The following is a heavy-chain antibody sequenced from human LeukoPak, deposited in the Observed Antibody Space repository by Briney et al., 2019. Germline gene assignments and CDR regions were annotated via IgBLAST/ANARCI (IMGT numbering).Heavy chain of an antibody. CDR3: ARDFGIAVAGEGGEPYFDY. Sequence: PGRSLRLSCAAPGFTFRSYAMHWVRQAPGKGLEWVAFISYVGSNKYYADSVKGRFTISRDDSKNTLYLQMNSLRAEDTAVYYCARDFGIAVAGEGGEPYFDYWGQGTLVTVSS. V-gene: IGHV3-30*04. CDR1: GFTFRSYA. J-gene: IGHJ4*02. D-gene: IGHD6-19*01. CDR2: ISYVGSNK.